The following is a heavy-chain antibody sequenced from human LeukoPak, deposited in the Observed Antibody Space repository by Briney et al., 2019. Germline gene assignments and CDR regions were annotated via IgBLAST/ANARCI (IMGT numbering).Heavy chain of an antibody. Sequence: GGSLRLSCEGSGFTFSNYWMGWVRQAPGKGLQWVANIKTDGSEKYYVDSVKGRFTISRDNAKNSLYLQMNSLRAEDTAVYYCAISVVRPAPFDFWGQGTLVTVSS. CDR3: AISVVRPAPFDF. J-gene: IGHJ4*02. CDR1: GFTFSNYW. CDR2: IKTDGSEK. V-gene: IGHV3-7*01. D-gene: IGHD2-15*01.